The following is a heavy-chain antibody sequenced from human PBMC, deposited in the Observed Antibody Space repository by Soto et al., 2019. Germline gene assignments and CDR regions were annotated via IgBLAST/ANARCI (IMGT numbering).Heavy chain of an antibody. J-gene: IGHJ4*02. V-gene: IGHV4-39*01. CDR3: ARRTVNIRTFYSGLKTHCFDY. CDR1: GDSMSSSDYH. CDR2: IYYSGST. Sequence: PSETLYLTCAVSGDSMSSSDYHWGWIRQPPGKGLEWIGSIYYSGSTYYNPSLQSRVAISVDTSKNQLSLKLKSVTAADTAIYYCARRTVNIRTFYSGLKTHCFDYWGQGAPVTVSS. D-gene: IGHD6-19*01.